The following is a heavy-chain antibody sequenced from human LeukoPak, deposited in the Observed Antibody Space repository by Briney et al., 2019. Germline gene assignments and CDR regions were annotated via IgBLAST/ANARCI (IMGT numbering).Heavy chain of an antibody. CDR1: GGSISSYY. CDR2: IYYSGST. V-gene: IGHV4-59*01. CDR3: ARESSGGSYQFDY. Sequence: SGTLSLTCTVSGGSISSYYWSWIRQPPGKGLEWIGYIYYSGSTNYNPSLKSRVTISVDTSKNQFSLKLSSVTAADTAVYYCARESSGGSYQFDYWGQGTLVTVSS. J-gene: IGHJ4*02. D-gene: IGHD1-26*01.